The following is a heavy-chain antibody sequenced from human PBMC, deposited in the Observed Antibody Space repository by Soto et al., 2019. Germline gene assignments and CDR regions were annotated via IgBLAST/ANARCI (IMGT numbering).Heavy chain of an antibody. CDR3: ARGPRYDFWSGYRGKQYRSIDY. CDR2: INHSGST. Sequence: SETLSLTCAVYGGSFSGYYWSWIRQPPGKGLEWIGEINHSGSTNYNPSLKSRVTISVDTSKNQFSLKLSSVTAADTAVYYCARGPRYDFWSGYRGKQYRSIDYWGQGTLVTVSS. D-gene: IGHD3-3*01. V-gene: IGHV4-34*01. CDR1: GGSFSGYY. J-gene: IGHJ4*02.